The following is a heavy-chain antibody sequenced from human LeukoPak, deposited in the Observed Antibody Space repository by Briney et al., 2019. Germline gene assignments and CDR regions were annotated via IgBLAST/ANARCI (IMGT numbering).Heavy chain of an antibody. D-gene: IGHD3-22*01. CDR1: GYTFTDYY. CDR3: ARGEYVISGYRNDAFDF. J-gene: IGHJ3*01. V-gene: IGHV1-2*02. CDR2: INPNSGAT. Sequence: APVKVPCKPSGYTFTDYYLHWVRQAPGQRLEWMGWINPNSGATKYAQNFQGRVTMTRDTSISTAYMELSRLRSDDTAVYYCARGEYVISGYRNDAFDFWGQGTMVTVSS.